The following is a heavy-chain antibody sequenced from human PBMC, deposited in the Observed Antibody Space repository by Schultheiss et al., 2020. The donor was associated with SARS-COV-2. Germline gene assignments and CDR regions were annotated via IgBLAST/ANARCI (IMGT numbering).Heavy chain of an antibody. J-gene: IGHJ3*02. CDR3: ARVPSWNDGDAFDI. CDR1: GYSFTSYW. Sequence: GGSLRLSCKGSGYSFTSYWIGWVRQMPGKGLEWMGIIYPGDSDTRYSPSFQGQVTISADKSISTAYLQWSSLKASDTAMYYCARVPSWNDGDAFDIWGQGTMVTVSS. D-gene: IGHD1-1*01. V-gene: IGHV5-51*01. CDR2: IYPGDSDT.